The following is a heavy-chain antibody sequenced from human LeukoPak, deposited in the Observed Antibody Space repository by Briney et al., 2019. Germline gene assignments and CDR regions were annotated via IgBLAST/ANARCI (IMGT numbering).Heavy chain of an antibody. CDR3: ARVDRVGAASPMAFDI. V-gene: IGHV4-39*06. J-gene: IGHJ3*02. CDR1: GGSISSSSYY. Sequence: PSETLSLTRTVSGGSISSSSYYWGWIRQPPGKGLEWIGSIYYSGSTYYNPSLKSRVTISVDTYKNQFPLKLSPVTAADTAVYYRARVDRVGAASPMAFDIWGQGTMVTVSS. D-gene: IGHD1-26*01. CDR2: IYYSGST.